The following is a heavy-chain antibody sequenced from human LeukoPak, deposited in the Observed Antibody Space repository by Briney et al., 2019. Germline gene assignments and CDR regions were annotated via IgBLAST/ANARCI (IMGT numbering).Heavy chain of an antibody. J-gene: IGHJ4*02. CDR1: GDSIRSNY. CDR3: ARSVVLYYFDY. V-gene: IGHV4-59*01. D-gene: IGHD2-15*01. Sequence: SETQSLTCTVSGDSIRSNYWSWIRQPPGKGLEWIGYIYYSGATSYNPSLESRVTISEDTSKNQFSLRLSSVTAADTAVYYCARSVVLYYFDYWGQGTLVTVSS. CDR2: IYYSGAT.